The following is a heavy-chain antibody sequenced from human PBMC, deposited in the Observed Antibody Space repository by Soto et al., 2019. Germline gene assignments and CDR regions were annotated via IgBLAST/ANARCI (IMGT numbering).Heavy chain of an antibody. Sequence: ASVKVSCKASGYTFTSYGISWVRQAPGQGLEWMGWISAYNGNTNYAQKLQGRVTMTTDTSTSTAYMELRSLRSDATAVYYCARDGIRIRGSDGNDYWGQGTLVTVPQ. CDR3: ARDGIRIRGSDGNDY. D-gene: IGHD5-12*01. V-gene: IGHV1-18*01. CDR1: GYTFTSYG. CDR2: ISAYNGNT. J-gene: IGHJ4*02.